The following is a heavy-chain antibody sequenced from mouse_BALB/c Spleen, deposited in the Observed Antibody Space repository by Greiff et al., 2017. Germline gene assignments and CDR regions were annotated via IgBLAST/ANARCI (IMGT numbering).Heavy chain of an antibody. CDR1: GYSFTGYF. Sequence: VQLQQSGPELVKPGASVKISCKASGYSFTGYFMNWVMQSHGKSLEWIGRINPYNGDTFYNQKFKGKATLTVDKSSSTAHMELRSLASEDSAVYYCARGASYYRYDGYAMDYWGQGTSVTVAS. CDR2: INPYNGDT. D-gene: IGHD2-14*01. J-gene: IGHJ4*01. CDR3: ARGASYYRYDGYAMDY. V-gene: IGHV1-20*02.